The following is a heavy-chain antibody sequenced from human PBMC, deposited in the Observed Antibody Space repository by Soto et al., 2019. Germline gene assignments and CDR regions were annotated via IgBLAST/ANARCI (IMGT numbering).Heavy chain of an antibody. V-gene: IGHV4-59*01. Sequence: SETLSLTFTVSGCSISSYYWGWVRQPQGKRLEWIGYIYYSGSTNYNPSLKSRVTISVGTSKNQFSLKLSSVTAADTAVYYCAREGAVAATFDYWGQGTLVTVS. CDR3: AREGAVAATFDY. J-gene: IGHJ4*02. CDR2: IYYSGST. D-gene: IGHD6-19*01. CDR1: GCSISSYY.